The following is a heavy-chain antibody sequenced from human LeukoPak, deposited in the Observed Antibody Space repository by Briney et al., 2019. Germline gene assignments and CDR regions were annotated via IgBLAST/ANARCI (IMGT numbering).Heavy chain of an antibody. J-gene: IGHJ5*02. CDR1: GYTFTSYG. CDR3: ARDQREDYYNSSGRGGWFDP. V-gene: IGHV1-18*01. D-gene: IGHD3-22*01. Sequence: ASVKVSCKASGYTFTSYGISWVRQAPGQGLEWMGWISPYNGKTNYAQKLQGRVTMTTDTSTSTAYMELRSLRSDDTAVYYCARDQREDYYNSSGRGGWFDPWGQGTLVTVSS. CDR2: ISPYNGKT.